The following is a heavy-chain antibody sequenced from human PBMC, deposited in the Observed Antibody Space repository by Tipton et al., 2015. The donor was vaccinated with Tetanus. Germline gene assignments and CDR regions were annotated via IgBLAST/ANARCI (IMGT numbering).Heavy chain of an antibody. V-gene: IGHV3-33*01. CDR1: GFIFSSYG. CDR2: SWYDGTDK. D-gene: IGHD2-15*01. J-gene: IGHJ4*02. CDR3: AREADCSGGSCFSGDFDT. Sequence: SLRPSCAASGFIFSSYGIHWVRQAPGKGLEWLAVSWYDGTDKYYADSVKGRFTISRDNSKNTLYLQMNSLRAEDTALYYCAREADCSGGSCFSGDFDTWGQGTQVTVSS.